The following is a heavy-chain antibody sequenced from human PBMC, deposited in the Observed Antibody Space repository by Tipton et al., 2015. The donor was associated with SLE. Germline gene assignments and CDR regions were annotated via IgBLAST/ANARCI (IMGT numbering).Heavy chain of an antibody. V-gene: IGHV4-39*01. CDR2: IYYNGNT. J-gene: IGHJ5*02. Sequence: GLVKPSETLSVICAVSGGSISSSSHYWGWIRQPPGKGLEWIGSIYYNGNTYYNTSLKSRLTISIDTSKNRFALNLRSVTAADTAVYYCATQADNWFDPWGQGRLVTVSS. CDR1: GGSISSSSHY. CDR3: ATQADNWFDP.